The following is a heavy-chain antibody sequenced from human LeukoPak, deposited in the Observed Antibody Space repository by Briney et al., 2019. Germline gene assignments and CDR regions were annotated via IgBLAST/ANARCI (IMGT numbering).Heavy chain of an antibody. CDR1: GYTFTGYY. CDR2: IIPIFGTA. V-gene: IGHV1-69*13. J-gene: IGHJ6*03. Sequence: SVKVSCKASGYTFTGYYMHWVRQAPGQGLEWIGGIIPIFGTANYAQKFQGRVTITADESTSTAYMELSSLRSEDTAVYYCAITITMVRGVPPDYYYYMDVWGKGTTVTVSS. D-gene: IGHD3-10*01. CDR3: AITITMVRGVPPDYYYYMDV.